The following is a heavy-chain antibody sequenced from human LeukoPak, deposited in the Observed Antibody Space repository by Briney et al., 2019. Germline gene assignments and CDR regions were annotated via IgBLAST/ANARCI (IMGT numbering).Heavy chain of an antibody. CDR1: GFTFSSYW. V-gene: IGHV3-74*01. CDR3: AKQLGYCSDGSCYFPY. CDR2: INSDGSST. J-gene: IGHJ4*02. Sequence: DPGGSLRLSCAASGFTFSSYWMHWVRQAPGRGLVWVSRINSDGSSTSYADSVKGRFTISRDNAKNTLYLQMNSLRAEDTAVYYCAKQLGYCSDGSCYFPYWGQGTLVTVSS. D-gene: IGHD2-15*01.